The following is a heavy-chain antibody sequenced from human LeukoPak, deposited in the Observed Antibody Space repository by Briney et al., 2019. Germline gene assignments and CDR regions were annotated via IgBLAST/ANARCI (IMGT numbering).Heavy chain of an antibody. CDR2: IYSGGST. Sequence: PGGSLRLSCAAPGFTVSSNYMSWVRQAPGKGLEWVSVIYSGGSTYYADSVKGRFTISRDNSKNTLYLQMTSLRAEDTAVYYCASGPYYYYGMDVWGQGTTVTVSS. CDR1: GFTVSSNY. CDR3: ASGPYYYYGMDV. V-gene: IGHV3-66*02. J-gene: IGHJ6*02.